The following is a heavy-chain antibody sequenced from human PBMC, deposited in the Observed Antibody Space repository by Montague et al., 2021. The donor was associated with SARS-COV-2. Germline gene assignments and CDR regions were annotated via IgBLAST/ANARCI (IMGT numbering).Heavy chain of an antibody. CDR3: ARDARYDFWSGYYFDY. V-gene: IGHV3-21*01. J-gene: IGHJ4*02. D-gene: IGHD3-3*01. CDR1: GFTFSNYN. CDR2: ISSSSSYI. Sequence: SLRLSCAASGFTFSNYNMNWVRQAPGKGLEWVSSISSSSSYIYYADSVKGRFTISRDNAKNSLYLQMNSLRAEVTAVYYCARDARYDFWSGYYFDYWGQGTLVTVSS.